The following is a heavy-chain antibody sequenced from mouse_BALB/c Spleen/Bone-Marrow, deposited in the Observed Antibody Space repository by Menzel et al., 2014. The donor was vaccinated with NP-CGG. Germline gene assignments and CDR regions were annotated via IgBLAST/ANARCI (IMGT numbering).Heavy chain of an antibody. V-gene: IGHV3-8*02. Sequence: VQLQQSGPSLVKPSQTLSLTCSVTGDSITSGYWNRIRKFPGNKFEYMGYISHSGSTYYNPSLKSRISITRDTSKNQFYLQLNSVTTEDTATYYCARDYGSSFDYWGQGTTLTVSS. CDR2: ISHSGST. J-gene: IGHJ2*01. CDR1: GDSITSGY. D-gene: IGHD1-1*01. CDR3: ARDYGSSFDY.